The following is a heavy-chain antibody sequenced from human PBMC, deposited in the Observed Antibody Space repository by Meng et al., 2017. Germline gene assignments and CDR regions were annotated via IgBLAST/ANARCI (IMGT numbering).Heavy chain of an antibody. CDR3: AHCLYSSSCDY. CDR1: GSALSTSGVD. CDR2: IYWDDDK. V-gene: IGHV2-5*02. Sequence: INLKEAWPTLGKTPPILTLTCTFSGSALSTSGVDVGWIRQPPGKALEWLALIYWDDDKRYSPSLKSRLTITKDTSKNQVVLTMTNMDPVDTATYYCAHCLYSSSCDYWGQGTLVTVSS. J-gene: IGHJ4*02. D-gene: IGHD6-13*01.